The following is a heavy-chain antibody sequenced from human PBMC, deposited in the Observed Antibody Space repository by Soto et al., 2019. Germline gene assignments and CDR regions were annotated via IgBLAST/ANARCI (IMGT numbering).Heavy chain of an antibody. Sequence: QVQLQESGPGLVKPSETLSLTCSVSGVSVNSYYWSWIRQPPGKGLEWIGHTHYGGSPNYNPSLKSRVTISADTSKNQFSLKLSSVTAADTAIYHCARVQWERPADYWGQGTLVTVSS. CDR2: THYGGSP. J-gene: IGHJ4*02. V-gene: IGHV4-59*02. CDR1: GVSVNSYY. CDR3: ARVQWERPADY. D-gene: IGHD1-1*01.